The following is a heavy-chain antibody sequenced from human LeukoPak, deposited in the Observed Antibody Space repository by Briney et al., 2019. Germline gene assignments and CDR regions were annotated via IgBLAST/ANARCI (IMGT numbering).Heavy chain of an antibody. CDR1: GFIVSDNY. J-gene: IGHJ3*02. CDR3: ARGGGYGSGNHYRGGAFDI. V-gene: IGHV3-53*01. Sequence: GGSLRLSCATSGFIVSDNYMTWVRQAPGKGLEWVSVIYRGGSTYYAESVKGRFTISRDNSKNMEYLQMYSLRVEDTAVYYCARGGGYGSGNHYRGGAFDIWGQGTMVTVSS. D-gene: IGHD3-10*01. CDR2: IYRGGST.